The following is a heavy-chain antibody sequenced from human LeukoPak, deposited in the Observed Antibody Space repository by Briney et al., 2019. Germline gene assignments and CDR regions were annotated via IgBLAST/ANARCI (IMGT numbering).Heavy chain of an antibody. Sequence: SETLSLTCSVSGGSITVSGGAITTYYWSWIRQPPGKGLEWIGNIYNSGNTNYNPSLKSRVTTSVDTSTNQFSLKLSSVTAADTAVYYCARETRRDGYTFFDYWGQGTLVTVSS. J-gene: IGHJ4*02. CDR2: IYNSGNT. D-gene: IGHD5-24*01. CDR3: ARETRRDGYTFFDY. V-gene: IGHV4-61*01. CDR1: GGSITVSGGAITTYY.